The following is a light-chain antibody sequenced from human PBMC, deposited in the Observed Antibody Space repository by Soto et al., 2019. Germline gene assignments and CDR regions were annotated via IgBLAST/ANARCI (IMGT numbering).Light chain of an antibody. J-gene: IGLJ2*01. V-gene: IGLV7-43*01. CDR3: LLYYGGAQLV. Sequence: VVTQEPSLTVSPGGTVTLTCASSTGAVTSGYYPNWFQQKPGQAPRALLYSTSNKHSWTPARFSGSLLGGKAALTLSGVQPEDEAEYYCLLYYGGAQLVFGGGTKVTVL. CDR1: TGAVTSGYY. CDR2: STS.